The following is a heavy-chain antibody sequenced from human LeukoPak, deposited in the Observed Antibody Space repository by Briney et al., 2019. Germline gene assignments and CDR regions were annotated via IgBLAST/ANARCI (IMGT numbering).Heavy chain of an antibody. CDR3: ARDRVIFGVVVTATNDAFDI. J-gene: IGHJ3*02. V-gene: IGHV1-46*01. CDR1: GCTFTSYY. CDR2: INPSAGST. Sequence: ASVKVSCKASGCTFTSYYLHWVRQAPGQGLEWMGIINPSAGSTSYAQKFQGRVTLTRDMSTSTAYMELSRLRSDDTAVYYCARDRVIFGVVVTATNDAFDIWGQGTMVTVPS. D-gene: IGHD2-21*02.